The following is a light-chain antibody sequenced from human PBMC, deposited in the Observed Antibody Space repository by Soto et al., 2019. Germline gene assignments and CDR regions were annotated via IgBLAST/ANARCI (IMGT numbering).Light chain of an antibody. CDR3: SSYAGTNWV. V-gene: IGLV2-8*01. J-gene: IGLJ3*02. Sequence: QSALTQPPFASGSPGQSVTISCTGTSSDVGGYNYVSWYQHLPGKAPKVMIYEVSQRPSGVPDRFSGSKSGNTASLTVSGLQAEDEADYYCSSYAGTNWVFGGGTKVTVL. CDR1: SSDVGGYNY. CDR2: EVS.